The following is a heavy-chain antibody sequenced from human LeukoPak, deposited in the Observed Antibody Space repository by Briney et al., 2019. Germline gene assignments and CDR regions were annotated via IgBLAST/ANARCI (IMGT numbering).Heavy chain of an antibody. D-gene: IGHD2/OR15-2a*01. CDR3: TKPLRDVIRPAYDC. Sequence: PGGSLRLSCAASGFTIGSFAMSWVRQAPGKGLEWVSTISSGDYTYYADSVKGRFTISRDNSVNTLYLQMNGLSGEDTAVYFCTKPLRDVIRPAYDCWGQGTLVTVSS. CDR2: ISSGDYT. V-gene: IGHV3-23*01. CDR1: GFTIGSFA. J-gene: IGHJ4*02.